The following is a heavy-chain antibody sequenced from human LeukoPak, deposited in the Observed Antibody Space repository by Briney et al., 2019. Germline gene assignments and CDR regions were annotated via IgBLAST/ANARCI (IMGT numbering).Heavy chain of an antibody. CDR2: ISDSGSSK. D-gene: IGHD3-10*01. CDR1: GFTFSSYA. V-gene: IGHV3-23*01. Sequence: GGTLRLSCAASGFTFSSYAMSWVRQAPGKGLEWVSDISDSGSSKYYADSVKGRFTISRDNSKNTLYLLMNSPRAEDAAVYYSGKDDRYGAGSYRHLMEYFDYWGQGTLVTVSS. CDR3: GKDDRYGAGSYRHLMEYFDY. J-gene: IGHJ4*02.